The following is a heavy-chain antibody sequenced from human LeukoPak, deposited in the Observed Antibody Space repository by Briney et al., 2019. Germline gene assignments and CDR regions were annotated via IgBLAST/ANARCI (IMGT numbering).Heavy chain of an antibody. D-gene: IGHD3-22*01. CDR2: INPNSGGT. CDR1: GYTFTGYY. Sequence: ASVTVSCKASGYTFTGYYMHWVRQAPGQGLEWMGWINPNSGGTNYAQKFQGRVTMTRDTSISTAYMELSRLRSDDTAVYYCARDAYDSSGSDYWGQGTLVTVSS. J-gene: IGHJ4*02. CDR3: ARDAYDSSGSDY. V-gene: IGHV1-2*02.